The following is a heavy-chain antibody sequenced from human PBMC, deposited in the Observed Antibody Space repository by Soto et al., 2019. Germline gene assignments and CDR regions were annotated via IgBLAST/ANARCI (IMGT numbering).Heavy chain of an antibody. J-gene: IGHJ6*02. CDR2: ISSSSSTI. Sequence: PGGSLRLSCAAPGFTFSSYSMNWVRQAPGKGLEWVSYISSSSSTIYYADSVKGRFTISRDNAKNSLYLQMNSLRDEDTAVYYCAREISAGYRRYYYGMDVWGQGTTVTVSS. V-gene: IGHV3-48*02. CDR1: GFTFSSYS. CDR3: AREISAGYRRYYYGMDV. D-gene: IGHD1-1*01.